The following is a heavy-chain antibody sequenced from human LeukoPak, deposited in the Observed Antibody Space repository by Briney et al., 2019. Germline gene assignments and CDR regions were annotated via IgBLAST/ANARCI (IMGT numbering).Heavy chain of an antibody. V-gene: IGHV1-69*05. CDR3: ARDVHGDYGSGWFDP. J-gene: IGHJ5*02. CDR1: GGTFNNSA. D-gene: IGHD4-17*01. CDR2: IMPLFGTA. Sequence: GASVKVSCKTSGGTFNNSAISWVRQAPGQGLEWLGGIMPLFGTAGYAQKFQGRVTITKYESTRTVYLELTSLTSDDTAVYYCARDVHGDYGSGWFDPWGQGTLVSVSS.